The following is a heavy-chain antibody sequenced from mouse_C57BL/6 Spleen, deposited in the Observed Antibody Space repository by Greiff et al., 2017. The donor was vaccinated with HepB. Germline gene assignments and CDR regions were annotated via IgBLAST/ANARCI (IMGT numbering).Heavy chain of an antibody. D-gene: IGHD3-2*02. Sequence: QVQLQQSGPELVKPGASVKISCKASGYAFSSSWMNWVKQRPGKGLEWIGRIYPGDGDTNYNGKFKGKATLTADKSSSTAYMQLSSLTSEDSAVYFCARSSTGPSSGPWFAYWGQGTLVTVSA. J-gene: IGHJ3*01. CDR1: GYAFSSSW. V-gene: IGHV1-82*01. CDR2: IYPGDGDT. CDR3: ARSSTGPSSGPWFAY.